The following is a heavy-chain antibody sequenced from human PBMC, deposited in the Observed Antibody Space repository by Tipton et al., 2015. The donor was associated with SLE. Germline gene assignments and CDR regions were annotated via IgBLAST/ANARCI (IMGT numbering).Heavy chain of an antibody. J-gene: IGHJ4*02. Sequence: TLSLTCTVSGGSISSSSYYWGWIRQPPGKGLEWIGSIYYSGSTYYNPSLKSRVTIDVDTPKNRFSLKLSSGTAADTAVYYCAGYTSGWYNGPDYWGQGTLVTVSS. V-gene: IGHV4-39*01. CDR3: AGYTSGWYNGPDY. CDR2: IYYSGST. D-gene: IGHD6-19*01. CDR1: GGSISSSSYY.